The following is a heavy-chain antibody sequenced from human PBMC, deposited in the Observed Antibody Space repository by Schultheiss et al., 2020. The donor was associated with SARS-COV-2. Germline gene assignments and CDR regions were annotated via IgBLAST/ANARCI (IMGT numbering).Heavy chain of an antibody. CDR2: INHSGST. J-gene: IGHJ6*02. CDR1: GGSFSGYY. Sequence: SQTLSLTCAVYGGSFSGYYWSWIRQPPGKGLEWIGEINHSGSTNYNSSLKSRVTISVDTSKNQFSLRLSSVTAADTAVYYCARLRPAVASVWGQGTTVTVSS. D-gene: IGHD6-19*01. V-gene: IGHV4-34*01. CDR3: ARLRPAVASV.